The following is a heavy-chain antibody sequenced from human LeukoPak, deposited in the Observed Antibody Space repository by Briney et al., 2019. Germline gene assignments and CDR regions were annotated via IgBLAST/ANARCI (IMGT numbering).Heavy chain of an antibody. D-gene: IGHD2-2*02. Sequence: SETLSLTCAVYGGSFSGYYWSWLRQPPPKGLEWIGEINHSGSTNHNPSLKSRVTISVDTSKNQFSLKLSSVTAADTAAYYCARIRRCSSTSCYTAYDYMDVWGKGTTVTVYS. CDR2: INHSGST. V-gene: IGHV4-34*01. CDR1: GGSFSGYY. J-gene: IGHJ6*03. CDR3: ARIRRCSSTSCYTAYDYMDV.